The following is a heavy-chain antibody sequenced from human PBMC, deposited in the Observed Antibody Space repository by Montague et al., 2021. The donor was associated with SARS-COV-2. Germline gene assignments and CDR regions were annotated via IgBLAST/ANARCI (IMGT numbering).Heavy chain of an antibody. CDR2: IYYSGST. V-gene: IGHV4-59*01. CDR3: ARYTRQIRLIVFDYGMDV. Sequence: SETLSLTCTVSGGSLSSYYWSWIRQPPGKGLEWIGYIYYSGSTNYNPSLKSRVTISVDTSKNQFSLKLSSVTAADTAVYYCARYTRQIRLIVFDYGMDVWGQGTTATVSS. CDR1: GGSLSSYY. J-gene: IGHJ6*02. D-gene: IGHD4-17*01.